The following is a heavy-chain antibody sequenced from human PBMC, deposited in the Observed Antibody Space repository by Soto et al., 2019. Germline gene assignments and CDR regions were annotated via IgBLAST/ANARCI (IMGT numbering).Heavy chain of an antibody. CDR3: AARHPSYCSGGSCYPLTPFDI. CDR1: GGSISSSSHY. V-gene: IGHV4-39*02. CDR2: VYYSGGT. D-gene: IGHD2-15*01. J-gene: IGHJ3*02. Sequence: SETLSLTCTVSGGSISSSSHYWVWIRQPPGKGLEWIGSVYYSGGTYYNPSLESRLTISVDTSKNNFSLKLNSVTAADTAVYYCAARHPSYCSGGSCYPLTPFDIWGQGTMVTVSS.